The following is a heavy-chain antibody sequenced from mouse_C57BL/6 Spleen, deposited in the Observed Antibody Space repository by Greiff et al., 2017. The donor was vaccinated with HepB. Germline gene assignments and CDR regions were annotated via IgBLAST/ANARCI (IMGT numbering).Heavy chain of an antibody. CDR2: INPNNGGT. Sequence: VQLQQSGPELVKPGASVKISCKASGYTFTDYYMNWVKQSHGKSLEWIGDINPNNGGTSYNQKFKGKATLTVDKSSSTAYMELRSLTSEDSAVYYCAIYGNWYFDVWGTGTTVTVSS. V-gene: IGHV1-26*01. J-gene: IGHJ1*03. D-gene: IGHD1-1*01. CDR3: AIYGNWYFDV. CDR1: GYTFTDYY.